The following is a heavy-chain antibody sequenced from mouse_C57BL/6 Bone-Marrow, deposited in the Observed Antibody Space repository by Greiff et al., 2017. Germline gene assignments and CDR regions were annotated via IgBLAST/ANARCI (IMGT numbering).Heavy chain of an antibody. CDR3: ARPEYYGSSYLYYVDY. CDR2: IHPNSGST. D-gene: IGHD1-1*01. Sequence: QVQLLQPGAELVKPGASVKLSCKASGYPFTSYWMHWVKQRPGQGLEWIGRIHPNSGSTNYNEKFKSKTTMTIDKSSSTAYMQLSSLTSEDSAVYYCARPEYYGSSYLYYVDYWGQGTAPTVTS. CDR1: GYPFTSYW. V-gene: IGHV1-64*01. J-gene: IGHJ2*01.